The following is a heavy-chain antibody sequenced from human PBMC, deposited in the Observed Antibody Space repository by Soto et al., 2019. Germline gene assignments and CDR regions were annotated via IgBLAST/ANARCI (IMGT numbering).Heavy chain of an antibody. D-gene: IGHD2-2*01. V-gene: IGHV1-58*01. CDR1: GFTFTSSA. CDR2: IDVGSGNT. CDR3: AAGVPAAILIADY. J-gene: IGHJ4*02. Sequence: QMQLVQSGPEVKKPGTSVKVSCKASGFTFTSSAVQWVRQARGQRLEWIGWIDVGSGNTNYAQKFQERVTITRDMSTSTAYMELSSLRSEDTAVYYCAAGVPAAILIADYWGQGTLVTVSS.